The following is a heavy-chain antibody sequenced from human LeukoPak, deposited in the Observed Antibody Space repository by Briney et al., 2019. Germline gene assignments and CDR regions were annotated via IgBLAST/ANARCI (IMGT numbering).Heavy chain of an antibody. V-gene: IGHV1-69*05. CDR1: GGTLSSYA. CDR2: IIPIFGTA. D-gene: IGHD2-2*01. J-gene: IGHJ6*03. Sequence: SVKVSCKASGGTLSSYAISWVRQAPGQGLEWMGGIIPIFGTANYAQKFQGRVTITTDESTSTAYMELSSLRSEDTAVYYCARTRRGYCSSTSCAPYYYYYYMDVWGKGTTVTVSS. CDR3: ARTRRGYCSSTSCAPYYYYYYMDV.